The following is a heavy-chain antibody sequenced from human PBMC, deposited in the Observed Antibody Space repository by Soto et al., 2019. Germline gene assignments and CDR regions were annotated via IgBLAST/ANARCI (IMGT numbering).Heavy chain of an antibody. J-gene: IGHJ6*02. Sequence: QVQLVQSGAELKQPGSSVKVSCKASGGTFSKSAISWVRQAPGQGLEWLGGIIPMFGTPNYAQKFQGRVTIRADEATTTTYPKLRSLGAANTAEYICARPLRDRNFRHGLAVWGQGTTVTVSS. D-gene: IGHD3-22*01. V-gene: IGHV1-69*01. CDR1: GGTFSKSA. CDR3: ARPLRDRNFRHGLAV. CDR2: IIPMFGTP.